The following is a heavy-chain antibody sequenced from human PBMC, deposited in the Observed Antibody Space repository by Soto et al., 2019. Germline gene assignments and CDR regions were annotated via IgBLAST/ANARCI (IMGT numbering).Heavy chain of an antibody. CDR2: IYHSGST. J-gene: IGHJ4*02. D-gene: IGHD3-22*01. CDR3: ARSHNDSSGYYSGGYFDY. V-gene: IGHV4-30-2*01. CDR1: GGSISSGGYS. Sequence: SETLSLTCAVSGGSISSGGYSWSLILKPPGKGLEWIGYIYHSGSTYYKPSLKSRVTISVDRSKNKFSLKLSSVTAADTAVSYCARSHNDSSGYYSGGYFDYWGQGTLVTVSS.